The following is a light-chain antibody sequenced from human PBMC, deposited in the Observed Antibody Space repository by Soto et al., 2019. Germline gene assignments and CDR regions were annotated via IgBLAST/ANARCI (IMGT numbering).Light chain of an antibody. J-gene: IGKJ5*01. Sequence: DIQMTQSPSTLSASVGDRVTITCRASQSIRTWLAWYQQKPGKAPKLLIYKASSLQSEVPSRFSGSGSGTEFTLTISSLQPDDFATYYCQQYNTYLYTFGQGTRLEIK. V-gene: IGKV1-5*03. CDR2: KAS. CDR1: QSIRTW. CDR3: QQYNTYLYT.